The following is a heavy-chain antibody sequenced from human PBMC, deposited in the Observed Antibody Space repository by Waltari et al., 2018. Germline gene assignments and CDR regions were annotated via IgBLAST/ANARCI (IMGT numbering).Heavy chain of an antibody. J-gene: IGHJ4*02. D-gene: IGHD3-10*01. CDR2: INQAGSGK. V-gene: IGHV3-7*01. CDR3: AKDRGYLSFDY. Sequence: EVQLVESGGGLVQPGGSLRLACEASGLTFSTSWMSWVRQTPGRGLEWGADINQAGSGKYYVDSVKGRFIISRDNAKNSLFLQMNSLRAEDTAVYYCAKDRGYLSFDYWGQGTLVTVSS. CDR1: GLTFSTSW.